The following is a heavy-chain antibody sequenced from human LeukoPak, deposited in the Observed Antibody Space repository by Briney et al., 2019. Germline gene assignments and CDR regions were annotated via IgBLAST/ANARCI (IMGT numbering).Heavy chain of an antibody. CDR2: FKPAGGT. Sequence: GGSLGSSFPPPGFTSRANPINWVRKAPGKGLEGAPVFKPAGGTNYGDSVKGRFIVSRDSSTTVSLQMNNLRAEDTAVYFCARGQEVFSSPWQWGPKKKYHYTSMDVWGQGTTVTVSS. J-gene: IGHJ6*02. D-gene: IGHD2-2*01. CDR3: ARGQEVFSSPWQWGPKKKYHYTSMDV. CDR1: GFTSRANP. V-gene: IGHV3-66*01.